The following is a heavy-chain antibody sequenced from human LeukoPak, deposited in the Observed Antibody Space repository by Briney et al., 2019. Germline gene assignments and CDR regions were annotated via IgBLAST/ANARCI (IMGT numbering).Heavy chain of an antibody. CDR2: ITYDGNTK. D-gene: IGHD3-10*01. V-gene: IGHV3-33*08. CDR3: ARARWFGDY. Sequence: GGSLRLSCAASGFAFSNCGMHWVRQAPGKGLEWVAVITYDGNTKYYLDSVKGRFTISRDNSKNTLYLQMNSLRAEDTAVYYCARARWFGDYWGQGTLVTVSS. J-gene: IGHJ4*02. CDR1: GFAFSNCG.